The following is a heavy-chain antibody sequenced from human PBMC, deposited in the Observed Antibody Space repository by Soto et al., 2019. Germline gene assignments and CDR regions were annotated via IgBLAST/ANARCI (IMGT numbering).Heavy chain of an antibody. CDR2: INHSGST. J-gene: IGHJ6*02. V-gene: IGHV4-34*01. CDR1: GGSFSGYY. CDR3: ARGYIVATIRPEYYYYGMDV. Sequence: PSETLSLTCAVYGGSFSGYYWSWIRQPPGKGLEWIGEINHSGSTNYNPSLKSRVTISVDTSKNQFSLKLSSVTAADTAVYYCARGYIVATIRPEYYYYGMDVWGQGTTVTVSS. D-gene: IGHD5-12*01.